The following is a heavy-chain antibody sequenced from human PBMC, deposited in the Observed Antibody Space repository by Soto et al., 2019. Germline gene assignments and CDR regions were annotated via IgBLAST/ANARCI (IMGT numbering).Heavy chain of an antibody. V-gene: IGHV1-18*01. Sequence: ASVKVSCKASGYTFTSYGISWVRQAPGQGLEWMGWISAYNGNTNYAQKLQGRVTMTTDTSTSTAYMEPRSLRSDDTAVYYCARDLGDRYYDFWSGSFDYWGQGTLVTVSS. D-gene: IGHD3-3*01. CDR2: ISAYNGNT. J-gene: IGHJ4*02. CDR1: GYTFTSYG. CDR3: ARDLGDRYYDFWSGSFDY.